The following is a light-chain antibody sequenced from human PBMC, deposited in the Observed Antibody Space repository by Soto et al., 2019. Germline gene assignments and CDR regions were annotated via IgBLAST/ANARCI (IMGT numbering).Light chain of an antibody. J-gene: IGKJ1*01. CDR2: GAS. V-gene: IGKV3-20*01. CDR3: QQYGGSTRT. CDR1: QSVSHNY. Sequence: IVLTQSPATLPVSPGERATLPCRASQSVSHNYVAWYQQKPGQSPTLLIYGASSRATGVPDRITGSGSGTDFTLSISRLEPEDFAVYYCQQYGGSTRTFGQGTKV.